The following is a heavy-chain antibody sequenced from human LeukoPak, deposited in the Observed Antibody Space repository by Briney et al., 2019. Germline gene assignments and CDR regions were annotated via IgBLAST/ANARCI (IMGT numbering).Heavy chain of an antibody. Sequence: SETLSLTCTVSGGSISSGGYYWSWIRQHPGKGLEWIGYVYYSGSTYYNPSPKSRVTISVDTSKNQFSLKLSSVTAADTAVYYCARGRANYDFWSGYLDAFDTWGQGTMVTVSS. D-gene: IGHD3-3*01. CDR2: VYYSGST. CDR3: ARGRANYDFWSGYLDAFDT. CDR1: GGSISSGGYY. V-gene: IGHV4-31*03. J-gene: IGHJ3*02.